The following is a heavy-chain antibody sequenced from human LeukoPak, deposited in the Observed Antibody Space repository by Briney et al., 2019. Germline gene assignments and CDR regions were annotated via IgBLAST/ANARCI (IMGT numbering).Heavy chain of an antibody. D-gene: IGHD3-16*01. CDR3: TRGGELMNY. CDR1: GGSISSYY. Sequence: SETLSLTCTVSGGSISSYYWSWIRQPPGKGLEWIGYIYYSGSTNYNPSLKSRVTISADTSKNQFSLSLSSVTAADTAVYYCTRGGELMNYWGQGTLVTVSS. V-gene: IGHV4-59*08. CDR2: IYYSGST. J-gene: IGHJ4*02.